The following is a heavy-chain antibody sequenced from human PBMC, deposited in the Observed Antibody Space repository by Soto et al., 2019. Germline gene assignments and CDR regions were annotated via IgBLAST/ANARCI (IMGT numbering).Heavy chain of an antibody. CDR3: ARETRYIVVVVAATPDYYGMDV. Sequence: ASVKVSCKASGYTFTSYGISWVRQAPGQGLEWMGWISAYNGNTNYAQKLQGRVTMTTDTSTSTAYMELRSLRSDDTAVYYCARETRYIVVVVAATPDYYGMDVWGQGTKVTVS. CDR1: GYTFTSYG. V-gene: IGHV1-18*04. D-gene: IGHD2-15*01. J-gene: IGHJ6*02. CDR2: ISAYNGNT.